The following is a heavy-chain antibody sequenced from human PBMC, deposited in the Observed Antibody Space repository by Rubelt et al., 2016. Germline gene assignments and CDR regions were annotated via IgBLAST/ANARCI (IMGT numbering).Heavy chain of an antibody. CDR3: ATGHSSSWRLDY. CDR1: GYTLTELS. CDR2: FDPEDGET. V-gene: IGHV1-24*01. D-gene: IGHD6-13*01. Sequence: QVQLVQSGAEVKKPGASVKVSCKVSGYTLTELSMHWVRQAPGKGLEWMGGFDPEDGETISAQKFQGMVTMTEDTSTDTAYMELSSLRSEDTAVYYCATGHSSSWRLDYWGHGTLVTFSS. J-gene: IGHJ4*01.